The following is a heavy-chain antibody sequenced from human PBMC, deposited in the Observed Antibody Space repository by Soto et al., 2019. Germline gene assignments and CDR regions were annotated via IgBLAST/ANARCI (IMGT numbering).Heavy chain of an antibody. CDR1: GFTFSSFA. CDR3: AKEFSPLSKGSFDY. CDR2: ITGSGDAT. Sequence: GGSLRLSCAASGFTFSSFAVNWVRRAPGKGLEWVSGITGSGDATFYADSVKGRFTISRDNSKNTLYLQMSSLRAEDTALYYCAKEFSPLSKGSFDYWGQGTVVTVSS. J-gene: IGHJ4*02. V-gene: IGHV3-23*01.